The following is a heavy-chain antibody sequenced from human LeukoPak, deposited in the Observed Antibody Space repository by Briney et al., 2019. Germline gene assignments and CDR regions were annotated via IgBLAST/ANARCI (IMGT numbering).Heavy chain of an antibody. Sequence: SETLSLTCAVSGYSISSGYYWGWIRQPPGKGLEWIGSIYHSGSTYYNPSLKSRVTISVDTSKNQFSLKLSSVTAADTAVYYCARRNMITFDAFDIWGQGTMVTVPS. D-gene: IGHD2/OR15-2a*01. CDR2: IYHSGST. CDR3: ARRNMITFDAFDI. J-gene: IGHJ3*02. CDR1: GYSISSGYY. V-gene: IGHV4-38-2*01.